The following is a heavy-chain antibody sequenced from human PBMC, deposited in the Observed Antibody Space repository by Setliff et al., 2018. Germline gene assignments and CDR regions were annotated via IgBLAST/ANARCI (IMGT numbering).Heavy chain of an antibody. Sequence: ASVKVSCKASGYTFTSYGISWVRQAPGQGLEWMEWISAYNGNTNYAQKLQGRVTMTTDTSTSTAYMELRSLRSDDTAVYYCARGFSKFYYYYYYYMDVWGKGTTVTVSS. CDR1: GYTFTSYG. CDR2: ISAYNGNT. D-gene: IGHD3-3*01. J-gene: IGHJ6*03. CDR3: ARGFSKFYYYYYYYMDV. V-gene: IGHV1-18*01.